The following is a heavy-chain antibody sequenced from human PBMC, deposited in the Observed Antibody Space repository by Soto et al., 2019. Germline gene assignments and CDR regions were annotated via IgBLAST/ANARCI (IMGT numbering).Heavy chain of an antibody. V-gene: IGHV4-39*01. Sequence: QLQLQESGPGLVQPSETLSLTCTVSGVSISSSGYYWAWVRQPPGKGLEWIGMISYSGSTYYSPSLKGRVTISADTSKNPVSLRLSSVTAADAAVFHCMNYKSGWEYWGQGTLVTVSS. CDR3: MNYKSGWEY. J-gene: IGHJ4*02. D-gene: IGHD6-19*01. CDR1: GVSISSSGYY. CDR2: ISYSGST.